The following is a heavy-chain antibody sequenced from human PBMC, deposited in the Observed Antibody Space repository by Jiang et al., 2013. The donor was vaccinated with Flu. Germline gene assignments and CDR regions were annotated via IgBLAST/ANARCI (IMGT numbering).Heavy chain of an antibody. Sequence: GAEVKKPGASVKVSCKASGYTFTSYYMHWVRQAPGQGLEWMGIINPSGGSTSYAQKFQGRVTMTRDTSTSTVYMELSSLRSEDTAVYYCAREWGGWYYVFLELVIISVPYFDYVGPGNPGHRLL. D-gene: IGHD3-3*01. V-gene: IGHV1-46*01. CDR3: AREWGGWYYVFLELVIISVPYFDY. CDR1: GYTFTSYY. CDR2: INPSGGST. J-gene: IGHJ4*02.